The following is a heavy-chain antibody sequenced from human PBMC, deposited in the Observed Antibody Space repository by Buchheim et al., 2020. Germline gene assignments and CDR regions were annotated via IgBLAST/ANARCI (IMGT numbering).Heavy chain of an antibody. Sequence: EVQLLESGGGLVQPGGSLRLSCAASGFTFTTYAMTWVRQAPGKGLEWGSAIISGSGGSTHYADSVKGRFTISRDNSKNTLSLQMNSLKVEDTAIYYCAKDDYVGRYYFDYWGQGTL. CDR3: AKDDYVGRYYFDY. CDR1: GFTFTTYA. CDR2: ISGSGGST. J-gene: IGHJ4*02. D-gene: IGHD4/OR15-4a*01. V-gene: IGHV3-23*01.